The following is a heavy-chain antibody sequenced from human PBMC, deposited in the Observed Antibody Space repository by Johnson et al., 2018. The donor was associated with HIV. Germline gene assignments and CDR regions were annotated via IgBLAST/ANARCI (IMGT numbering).Heavy chain of an antibody. CDR3: ARDPFPRFYAFDI. CDR1: GFTVSSDY. V-gene: IGHV3-66*01. Sequence: VQVVESGGGLVQPGGSLRLSCAASGFTVSSDYMSWVRQAPGKGLEWVSLIYSGGSTYYPDSVKGRFTISRDNSNNTLYLQMNSLTAEDTAMYFCARDPFPRFYAFDIWGQGTMVTVSS. J-gene: IGHJ3*02. CDR2: IYSGGST.